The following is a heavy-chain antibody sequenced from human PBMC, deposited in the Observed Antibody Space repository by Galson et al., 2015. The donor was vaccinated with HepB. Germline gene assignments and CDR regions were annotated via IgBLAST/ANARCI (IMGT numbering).Heavy chain of an antibody. D-gene: IGHD3-16*02. CDR2: ISRHGDTK. V-gene: IGHV3-30*03. CDR3: GIVPGPMDV. J-gene: IGHJ6*03. CDR1: GFTFSHYG. Sequence: SLRLSCAASGFTFSHYGMVWVRQVPGKGLEWMSFISRHGDTKLYADSVKGRSSISRDNSGNTLHLLMNSLSAEDTAVYFCGIVPGPMDVWGKGTTVTVSS.